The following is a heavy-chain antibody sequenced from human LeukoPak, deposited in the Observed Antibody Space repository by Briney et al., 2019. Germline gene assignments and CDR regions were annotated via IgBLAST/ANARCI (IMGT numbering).Heavy chain of an antibody. CDR1: GFTFTIFA. J-gene: IGHJ6*04. D-gene: IGHD3-9*01. V-gene: IGHV1-58*01. Sequence: EASVNVSCKASGFTFTIFAVQWVRQARGQRLECIGSIFVGSGNTNYAQKFQERVTISRDMSTSTAYMGLSRVRSEDTAVYSCAAGSPFDWLEEYGMDVWGKGTMVTVSS. CDR3: AAGSPFDWLEEYGMDV. CDR2: IFVGSGNT.